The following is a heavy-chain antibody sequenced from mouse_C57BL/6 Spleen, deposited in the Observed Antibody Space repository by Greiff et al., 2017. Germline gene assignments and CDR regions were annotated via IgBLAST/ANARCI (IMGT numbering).Heavy chain of an antibody. J-gene: IGHJ2*01. CDR3: ARSLDY. Sequence: QVQLQQSGAELVRPGTSVKVSCKASGYAFTNYLIEWVKQRPGQGLEWIGVLNPGSGGTNYNEKFKGKATLTADKSSSTAYMQLSSLTSEDSAVYFCARSLDYWGQGTTLTVSS. V-gene: IGHV1-54*01. CDR1: GYAFTNYL. CDR2: LNPGSGGT.